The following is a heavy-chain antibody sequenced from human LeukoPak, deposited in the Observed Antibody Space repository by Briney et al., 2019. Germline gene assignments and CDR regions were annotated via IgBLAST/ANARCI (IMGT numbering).Heavy chain of an antibody. Sequence: ASVKVSCKASGGTFSSYAISWVRQAPGQGLEWMGGIIPIFGTANYAQKFQGRVTITADESTSTAYMELSSLRSEDTAVYYCARDRPLIRTLDYWGQGTLVTVSS. D-gene: IGHD6-6*01. CDR3: ARDRPLIRTLDY. CDR2: IIPIFGTA. CDR1: GGTFSSYA. J-gene: IGHJ4*02. V-gene: IGHV1-69*01.